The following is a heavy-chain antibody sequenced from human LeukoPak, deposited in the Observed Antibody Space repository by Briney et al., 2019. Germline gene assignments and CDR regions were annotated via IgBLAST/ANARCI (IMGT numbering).Heavy chain of an antibody. Sequence: PGRSLRLSCAASGFTFSSYGMHWVRQAPGKGLGWVAVISYDGSNKYYADSVKGRFTISRDNSKNTLYLQMTSLRAEDTAAYYCAKDLSPLLGDYGDYFDYWGQGTLVTVSS. V-gene: IGHV3-30*18. J-gene: IGHJ4*02. CDR2: ISYDGSNK. CDR1: GFTFSSYG. D-gene: IGHD4-17*01. CDR3: AKDLSPLLGDYGDYFDY.